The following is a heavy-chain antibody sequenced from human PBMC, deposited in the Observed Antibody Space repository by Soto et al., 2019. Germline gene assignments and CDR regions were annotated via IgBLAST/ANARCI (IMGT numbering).Heavy chain of an antibody. CDR3: AGRYCTNGVCFDY. Sequence: QVQLQESGPGLVKPSGTLSLTCAVSGGSISSSNWWSWVRQPPGKGLEWIGEIYHSGSTNYNPSLKRRVTISVDKSKNQFSLKLSSVTAADTAVYYCAGRYCTNGVCFDYWGQGTLVTVSS. CDR1: GGSISSSNW. J-gene: IGHJ4*02. CDR2: IYHSGST. V-gene: IGHV4-4*02. D-gene: IGHD2-8*01.